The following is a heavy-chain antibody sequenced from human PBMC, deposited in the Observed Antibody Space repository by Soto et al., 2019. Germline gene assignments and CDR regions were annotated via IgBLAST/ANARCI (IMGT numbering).Heavy chain of an antibody. Sequence: SETLSLTCAVYGKSLSGYYWSWIRQPPGKALEWIGEINHSGNTNYSPSLKSRVTISVDTSKNQLFLNLSSVTAADTAMYYCARHHVRGRTIAGADEFWGQGPLVTVSS. D-gene: IGHD1-26*01. CDR1: GKSLSGYY. CDR2: INHSGNT. J-gene: IGHJ4*02. V-gene: IGHV4-34*01. CDR3: ARHHVRGRTIAGADEF.